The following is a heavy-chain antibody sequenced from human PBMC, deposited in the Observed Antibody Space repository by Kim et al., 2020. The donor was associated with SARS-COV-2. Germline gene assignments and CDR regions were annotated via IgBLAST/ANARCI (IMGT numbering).Heavy chain of an antibody. J-gene: IGHJ4*02. CDR3: ARAGGGSPTGWYFDY. CDR1: GFTFSSYS. V-gene: IGHV3-48*04. CDR2: ISSSSSTI. Sequence: LSLTCAASGFTFSSYSMNWVRQAPGKGLEWVSYISSSSSTIYYADSVKGRFTISRDNAKNSLYLQMNSLRAEDTVVYYCARAGGGSPTGWYFDYWGQ. D-gene: IGHD1-26*01.